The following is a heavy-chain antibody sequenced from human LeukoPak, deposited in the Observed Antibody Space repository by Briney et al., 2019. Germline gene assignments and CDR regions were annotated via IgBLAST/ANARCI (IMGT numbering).Heavy chain of an antibody. CDR2: INHSGST. CDR1: GGSFSGYY. D-gene: IGHD3-22*01. CDR3: ARGCSGYYYVYAFDI. V-gene: IGHV4-34*01. J-gene: IGHJ3*02. Sequence: PSETLSLTCAVYGGSFSGYYWSWIRQPPGKGLEWIGEINHSGSTNYNPPLKSRVTISVDTPKNQFSLKLSSVTAADTAVYYCARGCSGYYYVYAFDIWGQGTMVTVSS.